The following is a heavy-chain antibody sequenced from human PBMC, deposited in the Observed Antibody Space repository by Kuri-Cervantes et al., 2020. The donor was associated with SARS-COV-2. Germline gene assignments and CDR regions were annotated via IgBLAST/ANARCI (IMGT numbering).Heavy chain of an antibody. D-gene: IGHD4-11*01. CDR1: GFSLTTSGMS. CDR2: IDWDDDK. J-gene: IGHJ4*02. CDR3: ARIQAATVIADC. V-gene: IGHV2-70*11. Sequence: SGPTLVKPTQTLTLTCTFSGFSLTTSGMSVSWIRQPPGKALEWLARIDWDDDKYYSTSLETRLTISKDTSKNQVVLTMTNVDPVDTATYYCARIQAATVIADCWGQGTLVTVSS.